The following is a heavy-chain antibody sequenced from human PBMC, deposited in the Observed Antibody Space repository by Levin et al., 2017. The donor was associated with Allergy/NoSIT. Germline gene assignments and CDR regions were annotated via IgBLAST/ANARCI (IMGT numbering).Heavy chain of an antibody. D-gene: IGHD7-27*01. CDR3: AKGLNWGSPNTFDY. V-gene: IGHV3-9*01. Sequence: GGSLRLSCAASGFTFGDYAMHWVRQAPGKGLEWVSGINWNRDKIGYADSVRARFTISRDNAKNSLYLQMNSLGPEDTALYCAKGLNWGSPNTFDYWGQGTLVTVSS. CDR2: INWNRDKI. J-gene: IGHJ4*02. CDR1: GFTFGDYA.